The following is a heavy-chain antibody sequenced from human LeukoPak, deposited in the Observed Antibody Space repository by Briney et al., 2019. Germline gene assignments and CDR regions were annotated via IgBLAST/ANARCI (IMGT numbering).Heavy chain of an antibody. Sequence: SETLSLTCTVSGGSISSSSYYWGWIRQPPGKGLEWIGSIYYSGSTYYNPSLKSRVTISVDTSKNQFSPKLSSVTAADTAVYYCARDPRCSSTSCYSPAGYFDYWGQGTLVTVSS. CDR3: ARDPRCSSTSCYSPAGYFDY. J-gene: IGHJ4*02. D-gene: IGHD2-2*01. CDR2: IYYSGST. CDR1: GGSISSSSYY. V-gene: IGHV4-39*07.